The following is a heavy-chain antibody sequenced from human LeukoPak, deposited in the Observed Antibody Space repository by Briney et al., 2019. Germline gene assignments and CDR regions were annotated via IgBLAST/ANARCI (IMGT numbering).Heavy chain of an antibody. CDR3: ASSPNDYSNY. J-gene: IGHJ4*02. CDR1: GGSFSGYY. V-gene: IGHV4-34*01. Sequence: NASETLSLTCAVYGGSFSGYYWSWIRQPPGKGLEWIGEINHSGSTNYNPSLKSRVTISVDTSKNQFSLKLSSVTAADTAVYYCASSPNDYSNYWGQGTLVTVSS. CDR2: INHSGST. D-gene: IGHD4-11*01.